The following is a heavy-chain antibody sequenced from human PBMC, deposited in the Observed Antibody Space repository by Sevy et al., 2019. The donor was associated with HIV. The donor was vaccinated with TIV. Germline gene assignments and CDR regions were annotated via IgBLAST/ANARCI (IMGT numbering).Heavy chain of an antibody. Sequence: GGSLRLSCAASGFTFSSYGMHWVRQAPGKGLEWVAVIWYDGSNKYYADSVKGRFTISRDNSKNTLYLQMNSLRAEDTAVYYCARGMVGWPRDYYYYYGMDVWGQGTTVTVSS. D-gene: IGHD5-12*01. CDR1: GFTFSSYG. CDR3: ARGMVGWPRDYYYYYGMDV. V-gene: IGHV3-33*01. CDR2: IWYDGSNK. J-gene: IGHJ6*02.